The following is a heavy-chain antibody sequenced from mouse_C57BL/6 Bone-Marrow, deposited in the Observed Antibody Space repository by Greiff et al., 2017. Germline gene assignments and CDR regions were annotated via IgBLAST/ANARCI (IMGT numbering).Heavy chain of an antibody. Sequence: VHLVESGAELARPGASVKLSCKASGYTFTSYGISWVKQRTGQGLEWIGEIYPRSGNTYYNEKFKGKATLTADKSSSTAYMELRSLTSEDSAVYFCARGATMVTTDFDYWGQGTTLTVSS. CDR1: GYTFTSYG. CDR2: IYPRSGNT. V-gene: IGHV1-81*01. J-gene: IGHJ2*01. CDR3: ARGATMVTTDFDY. D-gene: IGHD2-2*01.